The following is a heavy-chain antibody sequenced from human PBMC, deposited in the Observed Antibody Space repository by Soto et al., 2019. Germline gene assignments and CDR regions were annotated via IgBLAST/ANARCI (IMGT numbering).Heavy chain of an antibody. J-gene: IGHJ4*02. CDR3: ANTQGGARSYYNY. CDR1: GFTFSKYA. V-gene: IGHV3-23*01. CDR2: ISGSGGST. Sequence: GGSLRLSCAASGFTFSKYAMSWVRQAPGKGLEWVSAISGSGGSTYYADSVKGRFTISRDNSKNSLYLQMNSLGAEDTALFYCANTQGGARSYYNYWGQGTLVTVSS. D-gene: IGHD3-10*01.